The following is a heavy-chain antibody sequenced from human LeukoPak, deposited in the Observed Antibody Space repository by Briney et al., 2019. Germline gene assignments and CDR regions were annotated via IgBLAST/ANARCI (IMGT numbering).Heavy chain of an antibody. CDR3: AKSLFTSATGTGRAFHI. CDR2: IRYDGSNK. D-gene: IGHD1-1*01. Sequence: GGSLRLSCAASGFTFRTYGMHCVRQAPGKGLEWVAFIRYDGSNKYYADSVKGRFTISRDNSKNTLYLQMTGLRAGDTAEYYCAKSLFTSATGTGRAFHIWGQGTMVTVSS. J-gene: IGHJ3*02. CDR1: GFTFRTYG. V-gene: IGHV3-30*02.